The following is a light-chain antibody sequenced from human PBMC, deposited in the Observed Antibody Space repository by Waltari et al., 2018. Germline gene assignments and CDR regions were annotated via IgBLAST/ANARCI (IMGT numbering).Light chain of an antibody. V-gene: IGKV2-28*01. Sequence: DIVMTQSPLSLPVTPGEPASISCRSSQSLLHSNGYKYLDWSLQKPGQSPQLLIYLGSSRASGVPARFSGSGSGTDFTLKISRVEAEDLGVYYCMQALQTPRTFGQGTKLDIK. CDR3: MQALQTPRT. CDR2: LGS. CDR1: QSLLHSNGYKY. J-gene: IGKJ2*01.